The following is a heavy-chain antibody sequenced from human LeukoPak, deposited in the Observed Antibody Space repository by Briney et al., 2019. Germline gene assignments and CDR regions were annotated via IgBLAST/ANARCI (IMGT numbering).Heavy chain of an antibody. J-gene: IGHJ4*02. V-gene: IGHV1-2*02. CDR1: GYTFTGYY. CDR3: ARDRYGSGSFLFDY. Sequence: ASVKVSCKASGYTFTGYYMHWVRQAPGQGLEWMGWINPNSGGTNYAQKFQGRVTMTRDTSIGTAYMELSRLRSDDTAVYYCARDRYGSGSFLFDYWGQGTLVTVSS. CDR2: INPNSGGT. D-gene: IGHD3-10*01.